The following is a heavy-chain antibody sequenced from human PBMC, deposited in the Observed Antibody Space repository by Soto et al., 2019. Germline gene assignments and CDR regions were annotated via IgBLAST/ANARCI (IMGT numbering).Heavy chain of an antibody. V-gene: IGHV3-30-3*01. CDR2: ISYDGSNK. J-gene: IGHJ4*02. CDR1: GFTFSSYA. D-gene: IGHD3-22*01. Sequence: GGSLRLSCAASGFTFSSYAMPWVRQAPGKGLEWVAVISYDGSNKYYADSVKGRFTISRDNSKNTLYLQMNSLRAEDTAVYYCARAPPSSGYYQFDYWGQGTLVTVSS. CDR3: ARAPPSSGYYQFDY.